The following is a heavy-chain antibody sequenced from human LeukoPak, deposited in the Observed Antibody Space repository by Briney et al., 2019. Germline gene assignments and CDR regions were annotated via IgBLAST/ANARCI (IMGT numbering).Heavy chain of an antibody. Sequence: ASVKVSCKASGGTFNTYAITWVRQAPGQGLEWMGWMNPNSGNTGYAQKFQGRVTMTRNTSISTAYMELSSLRSEDTAVYYCARGATIFGMGTGNYYYYGMDVWGQGTTVTVSS. J-gene: IGHJ6*02. CDR1: GGTFNTYA. CDR2: MNPNSGNT. CDR3: ARGATIFGMGTGNYYYYGMDV. V-gene: IGHV1-8*02. D-gene: IGHD3-3*01.